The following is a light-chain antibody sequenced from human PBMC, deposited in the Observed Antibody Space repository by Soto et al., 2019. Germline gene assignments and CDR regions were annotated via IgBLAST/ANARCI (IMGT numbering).Light chain of an antibody. V-gene: IGKV3-15*01. J-gene: IGKJ5*01. CDR2: GAS. CDR1: QRVSSN. Sequence: EIVMTQSPDTLSVSPGAGATISCLASQRVSSNLAWYQQKPGQAPRLLIYGASTRATGIPARFSGSGSGTEFTLTISSLQSEDFAVYYCQQYNNWSITFGQGTRLEIK. CDR3: QQYNNWSIT.